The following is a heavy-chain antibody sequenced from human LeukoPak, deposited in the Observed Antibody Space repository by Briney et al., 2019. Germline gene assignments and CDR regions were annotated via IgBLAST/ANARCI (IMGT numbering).Heavy chain of an antibody. J-gene: IGHJ4*02. V-gene: IGHV1-2*02. Sequence: GASVKVSCKASGYTFTGYYMHWVRQAPGQGLEWMGWINPNSGGTNYAQKFQGRVTMTRDTSISTAYMELSRLRSDDTAVYYCARDSRKSPVSGLLYYGSGSYYYWGQGTLVTVSS. CDR1: GYTFTGYY. CDR2: INPNSGGT. CDR3: ARDSRKSPVSGLLYYGSGSYYY. D-gene: IGHD3-10*01.